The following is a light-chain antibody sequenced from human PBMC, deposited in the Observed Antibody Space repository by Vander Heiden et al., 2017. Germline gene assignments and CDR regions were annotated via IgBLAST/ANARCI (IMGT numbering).Light chain of an antibody. CDR2: DVS. Sequence: QSALTQPRPVSGSPGPSVTISCTGTSSDVGGYNYVSWYQQHPGKAPKLMIYDVSKRPSGVPDRFSGSKSGNTASLTISGLQAEDEADYYCCSYAGSYTRVFGGGTKLTVL. V-gene: IGLV2-11*01. CDR1: SSDVGGYNY. J-gene: IGLJ2*01. CDR3: CSYAGSYTRV.